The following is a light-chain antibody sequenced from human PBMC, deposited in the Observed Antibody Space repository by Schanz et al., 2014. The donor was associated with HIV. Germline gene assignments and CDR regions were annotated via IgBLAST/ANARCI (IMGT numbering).Light chain of an antibody. CDR2: NTY. V-gene: IGLV1-44*01. CDR1: SSNIATNA. CDR3: AAWDDSLKGWV. Sequence: QFVLTQPPSASGTPGQRVTMSCSASSSNIATNAVNWYQQLPGTAPKLLIYNTYHRPSGVPDRFSGSKSGTSASLAISGLRSEDEADYHCAAWDDSLKGWVFGGGTKLTVL. J-gene: IGLJ3*02.